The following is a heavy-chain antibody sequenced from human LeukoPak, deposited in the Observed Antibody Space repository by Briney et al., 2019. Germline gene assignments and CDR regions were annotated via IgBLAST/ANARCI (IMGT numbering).Heavy chain of an antibody. J-gene: IGHJ4*02. CDR2: THYSGTG. CDR3: ARVRFYDTTGYSTSYYLDY. CDR1: GGPIIASY. Sequence: SETLSLTCAVSGGPIIASYWSWIRQRPGTRLEWIGYTHYSGTGNYNPYLKSRVAISIDTSKNRFSLRLTSVTAADTAVYYCARVRFYDTTGYSTSYYLDYWGQGALVTVSS. V-gene: IGHV4-59*01. D-gene: IGHD3-22*01.